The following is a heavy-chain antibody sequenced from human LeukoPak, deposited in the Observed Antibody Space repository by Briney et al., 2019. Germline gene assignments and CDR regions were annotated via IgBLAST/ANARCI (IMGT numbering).Heavy chain of an antibody. D-gene: IGHD3-10*01. CDR1: GYIFTTDY. J-gene: IGHJ4*02. CDR2: VRPTGITT. V-gene: IGHV1-46*01. CDR3: TRDNSYWSFDY. Sequence: GASVKVSCKPPGYIFTTDYFHWVRQAPGQGLEWIGVVRPTGITTTYAQKFQGRVTMTRDTSTNTVYMELRSLASDDTAVYYCTRDNSYWSFDYWGQGTLVTVSS.